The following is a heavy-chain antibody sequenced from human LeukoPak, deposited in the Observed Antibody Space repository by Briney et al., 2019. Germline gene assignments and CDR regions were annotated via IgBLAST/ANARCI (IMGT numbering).Heavy chain of an antibody. CDR3: ARPQNSGVDY. CDR2: IDPSDSYA. V-gene: IGHV5-10-1*04. Sequence: GESLKISCKGSGYSFTTYWITWVRQLPGKGLEWMWRIDPSDSYANYSPSCQRQVTISADKSISTAYLQWSSLKASDTAMYYCARPQNSGVDYWGQGTLVTVSS. J-gene: IGHJ4*02. CDR1: GYSFTTYW. D-gene: IGHD4-23*01.